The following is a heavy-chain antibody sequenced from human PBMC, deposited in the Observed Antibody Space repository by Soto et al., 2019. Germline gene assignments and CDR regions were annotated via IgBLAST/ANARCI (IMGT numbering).Heavy chain of an antibody. CDR2: IIPIFGTA. CDR3: ARGYFGPGYYDYGMDV. J-gene: IGHJ6*02. V-gene: IGHV1-69*01. D-gene: IGHD3-3*01. Sequence: QVQLVQSWAEVKKPGSSVKVSCKASGGTFSSYAISWVRQAPGQWLEWMGGIIPIFGTANYAQKFQGRVTITADESTSTAYMELSSRRSDDTAVYYCARGYFGPGYYDYGMDVWGQGTTVTVSS. CDR1: GGTFSSYA.